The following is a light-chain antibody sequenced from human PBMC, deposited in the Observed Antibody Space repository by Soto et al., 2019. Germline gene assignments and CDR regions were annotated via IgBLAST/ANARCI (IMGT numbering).Light chain of an antibody. CDR2: SAS. J-gene: IGKJ2*01. CDR1: QSVSSVY. Sequence: EIVLTQSPGTLSLSPGEGATLSCRASQSVSSVYLAWYQQKPGQAPRLLIYSASTRAAGIPDRFSGSGSGTDFTLTISRLEPEDFAVYYCQQYSSSLYTFGQGTELEI. V-gene: IGKV3-20*01. CDR3: QQYSSSLYT.